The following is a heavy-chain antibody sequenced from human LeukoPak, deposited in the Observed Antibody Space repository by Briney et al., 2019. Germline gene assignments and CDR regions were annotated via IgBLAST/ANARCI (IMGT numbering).Heavy chain of an antibody. CDR1: GFTFSSYG. V-gene: IGHV3-30*03. CDR3: AMLPDIVVVPAANY. Sequence: PGGSLRLSCAASGFTFSSYGMHWVRQAPGKGLEWVAVISYDGSNKYYADSVKGRFTISRDNSKNTLYLQMNSLRAEDTALYYCAMLPDIVVVPAANYWGQGTLVTVSS. D-gene: IGHD2-2*01. CDR2: ISYDGSNK. J-gene: IGHJ4*02.